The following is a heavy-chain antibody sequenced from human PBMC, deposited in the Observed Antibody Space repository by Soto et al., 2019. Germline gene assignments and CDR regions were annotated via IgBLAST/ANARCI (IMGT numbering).Heavy chain of an antibody. CDR2: LSGSGGST. J-gene: IGHJ4*02. D-gene: IGHD3-10*01. V-gene: IGHV3-23*01. CDR3: ASGFTAGKGSPPDY. CDR1: GFSFIKYA. Sequence: EVQLLESGGGLVQPGGSLRLSCAASGFSFIKYAMSWVRQAPGKGLEWVSGLSGSGGSTSSADSVKGRFAISRDNSRNTMNLQMKSLRDGDTAIYDCASGFTAGKGSPPDYWGQGTLVTVSS.